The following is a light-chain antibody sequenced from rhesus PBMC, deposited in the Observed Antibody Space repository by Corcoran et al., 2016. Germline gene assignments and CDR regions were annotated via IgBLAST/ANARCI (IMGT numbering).Light chain of an antibody. CDR3: QHYYSTPWT. V-gene: IGKV1-25*01. Sequence: DIQMTQSPSSLSASVGDRVTITCRASQDITNDLAWYQQKPGDTPRLLIYEASTLQSGIPSRFGCSGSGTDSTLTISSLQSEDFTTYYCQHYYSTPWTFGQGTKVEIE. J-gene: IGKJ1*01. CDR1: QDITND. CDR2: EAS.